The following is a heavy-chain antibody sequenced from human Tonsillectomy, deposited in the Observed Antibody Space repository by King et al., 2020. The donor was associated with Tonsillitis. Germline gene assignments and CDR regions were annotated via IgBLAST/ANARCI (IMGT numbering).Heavy chain of an antibody. CDR2: ISWNSGTI. CDR1: GFTFDEYA. D-gene: IGHD3-16*01. V-gene: IGHV3-9*01. Sequence: VQLVESGGGLVQPGRSLRLSCAASGFTFDEYAMHLVRHAPGKGLEWVSGISWNSGTIGHADSVKGRFTISRDNAKNSLYLQMNSLRAEDTALYYCAKEPVSRGGLLRSWFDPWGQGTLVTVSS. CDR3: AKEPVSRGGLLRSWFDP. J-gene: IGHJ5*02.